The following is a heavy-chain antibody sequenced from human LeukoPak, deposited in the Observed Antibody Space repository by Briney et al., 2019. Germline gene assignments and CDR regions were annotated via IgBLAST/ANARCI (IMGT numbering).Heavy chain of an antibody. D-gene: IGHD6-19*01. Sequence: PGGSLRLPCAASGFTVSSNYMSWVRQAPGKGLEWVSVIYSGGSTYSADSVKGRFTISRDNSKNTLYLQMNSLRAEDTAVYYCAKDRGIAVAGADFDYWGQGTLVTVSS. CDR1: GFTVSSNY. V-gene: IGHV3-53*01. CDR2: IYSGGST. J-gene: IGHJ4*02. CDR3: AKDRGIAVAGADFDY.